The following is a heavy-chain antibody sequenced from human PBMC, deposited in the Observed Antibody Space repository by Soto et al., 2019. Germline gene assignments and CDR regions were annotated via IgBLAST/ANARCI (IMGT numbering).Heavy chain of an antibody. V-gene: IGHV3-23*01. J-gene: IGHJ6*02. CDR1: GFTFSSYA. CDR3: AKGFLAMIVVVMDV. D-gene: IGHD3-22*01. Sequence: HPGGSLRLSCAASGFTFSSYAMSWVRQAPGKGLEWVSAISGSGGSTYYADSVQGRFTISRDNSKNTLYLQMNSLRAEDTAVYYGAKGFLAMIVVVMDVWGQGTTVTVSS. CDR2: ISGSGGST.